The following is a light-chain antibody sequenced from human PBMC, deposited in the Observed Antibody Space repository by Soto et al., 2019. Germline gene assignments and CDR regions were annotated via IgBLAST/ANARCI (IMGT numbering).Light chain of an antibody. J-gene: IGKJ4*01. CDR1: QSISTS. CDR3: QQYNSSPLT. CDR2: KAS. Sequence: DIQMTQSPSTLSASVGDRVTITCRASQSISTSLAWFQQKPGKAPNLLIYKASSLESGVPSRFSGSGSGTEFTLTISTLQPDDFATYYCQQYNSSPLTFGGGTKVEIK. V-gene: IGKV1-5*03.